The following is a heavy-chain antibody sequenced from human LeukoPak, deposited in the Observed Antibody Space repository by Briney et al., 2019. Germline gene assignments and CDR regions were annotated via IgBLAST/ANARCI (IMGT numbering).Heavy chain of an antibody. V-gene: IGHV1-69*01. CDR2: IIPIFGTA. J-gene: IGHJ6*03. CDR1: GGTFSSYA. CDR3: ARDHGSGYYYMDV. Sequence: SVKVSCKASGGTFSSYAISWVRQAPGQGLEWMGGIIPIFGTANYAQKFQGRVTITADESTSTAYMELSSLGSEDTAVYYCARDHGSGYYYMDVWGKGTTVTVSS. D-gene: IGHD3-10*01.